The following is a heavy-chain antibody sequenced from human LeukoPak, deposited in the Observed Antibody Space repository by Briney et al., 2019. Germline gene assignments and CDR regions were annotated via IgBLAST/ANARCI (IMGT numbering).Heavy chain of an antibody. J-gene: IGHJ4*02. CDR2: INPNSGGT. Sequence: GASVKVSCKASGYTFTGYYMHWVRQAPGQGLEWMGWINPNSGGTNYAQKFQGRVTMTRDTSISTAYMELSRLRSDDTAVYCCARGTIYYDSTSPFDYWGQGTLVTVSS. D-gene: IGHD3-22*01. CDR3: ARGTIYYDSTSPFDY. CDR1: GYTFTGYY. V-gene: IGHV1-2*02.